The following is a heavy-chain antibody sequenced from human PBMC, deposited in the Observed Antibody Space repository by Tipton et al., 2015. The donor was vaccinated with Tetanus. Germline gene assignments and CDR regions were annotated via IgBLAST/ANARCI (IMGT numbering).Heavy chain of an antibody. CDR3: VTVNFPNYYHYGMDV. Sequence: TLSLTCGVSDGSFNAYYWSWIRQTPGKGLEWIGEVNQSGSTKYNPSFNSRAAISVDTSKSQFSLRVRSVTAADTAMYYCVTVNFPNYYHYGMDVWGQGTTVTVSS. D-gene: IGHD1-1*01. J-gene: IGHJ6*02. CDR2: VNQSGST. V-gene: IGHV4-34*01. CDR1: DGSFNAYY.